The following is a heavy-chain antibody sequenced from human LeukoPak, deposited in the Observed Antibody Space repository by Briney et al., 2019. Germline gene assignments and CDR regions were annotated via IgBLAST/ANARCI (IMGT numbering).Heavy chain of an antibody. Sequence: GGSLRLSCAASGFTFSSYEMNWVRQAPGKGLEWVSYIRISGSAMCYADSVKGRFTISRDNAKNSLFLQMNSLRAEDTAVYYCARGSSRYSYGYLDYWGQGTLVTVSS. CDR1: GFTFSSYE. CDR3: ARGSSRYSYGYLDY. CDR2: IRISGSAM. V-gene: IGHV3-48*03. D-gene: IGHD5-18*01. J-gene: IGHJ4*02.